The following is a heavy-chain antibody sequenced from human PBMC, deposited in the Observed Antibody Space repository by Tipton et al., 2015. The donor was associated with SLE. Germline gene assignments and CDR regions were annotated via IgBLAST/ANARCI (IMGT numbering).Heavy chain of an antibody. V-gene: IGHV3-30*03. CDR2: ISYDGSNK. J-gene: IGHJ3*02. D-gene: IGHD3-3*01. CDR3: ARALLEWDAFDI. CDR1: GFTFSSYS. Sequence: SLRLSCAASGFTFSSYSMNWVRQAPGKGLEWVAVISYDGSNKYYADSVKGRFTISRDNSKNTLYLQMNSLRAEDTAVYYCARALLEWDAFDIWGQGTMVTVSS.